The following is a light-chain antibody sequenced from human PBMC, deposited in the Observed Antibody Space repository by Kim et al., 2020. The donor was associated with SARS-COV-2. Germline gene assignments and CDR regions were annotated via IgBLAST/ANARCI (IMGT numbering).Light chain of an antibody. CDR3: CSYAGSYTV. Sequence: PGQSVPISCTGTSNDVGGYNYVSWYQQHPGKAPQLMIYDVSNRPSGVPDRFSGSKSGNTASLTISGLQPEDEADYYCCSYAGSYTVFGGGTQLTVL. V-gene: IGLV2-11*03. CDR1: SNDVGGYNY. CDR2: DVS. J-gene: IGLJ2*01.